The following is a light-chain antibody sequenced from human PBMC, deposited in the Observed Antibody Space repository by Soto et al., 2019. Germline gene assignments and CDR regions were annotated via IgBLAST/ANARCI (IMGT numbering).Light chain of an antibody. CDR3: CSYGGRGTWV. Sequence: QSALTQPASVSGSPGQSITISCTVTSSDVGSYNYVSWYQHHPGKVPKLMIYEVSKRHSGLSNRLSGSNSGNTASLTFSGLQAEDEAEYYCCSYGGRGTWVFGGGTKLTVL. CDR1: SSDVGSYNY. J-gene: IGLJ2*01. V-gene: IGLV2-23*02. CDR2: EVS.